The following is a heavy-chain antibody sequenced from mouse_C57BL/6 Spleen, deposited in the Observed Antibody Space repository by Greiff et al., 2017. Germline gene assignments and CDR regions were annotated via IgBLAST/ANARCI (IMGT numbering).Heavy chain of an antibody. J-gene: IGHJ4*01. CDR2: IYPRSGNT. Sequence: VKLMESGAELARPGASVKLSCKASGYTFTSYGISWVKQRTGQGLEWIGEIYPRSGNTYYNEQFKGKATLNADKSSRTAYMELRSLTSEDSAVYFCAITLTGCAIDYWGQGTSVTVSS. CDR3: AITLTGCAIDY. D-gene: IGHD4-1*01. V-gene: IGHV1-81*01. CDR1: GYTFTSYG.